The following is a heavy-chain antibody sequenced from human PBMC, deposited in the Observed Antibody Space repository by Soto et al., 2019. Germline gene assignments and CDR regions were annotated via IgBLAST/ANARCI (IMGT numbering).Heavy chain of an antibody. CDR2: VYYSGSS. D-gene: IGHD3-9*01. J-gene: IGHJ6*02. Sequence: QVQLQESGPGLVKPSETLSPTCTVSGGSVSSTTYYWNWIRQPPGKGLEWIGSVYYSGSSNYNPSLKSRVTISMDTSYNRLSLKLRSVTAADTAVYYCARDLYLRTGPWGMDVWGQGTTVTVSS. CDR3: ARDLYLRTGPWGMDV. V-gene: IGHV4-61*01. CDR1: GGSVSSTTYY.